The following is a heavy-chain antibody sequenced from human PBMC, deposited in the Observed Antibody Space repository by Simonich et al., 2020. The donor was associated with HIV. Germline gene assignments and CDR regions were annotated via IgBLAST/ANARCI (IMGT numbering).Heavy chain of an antibody. CDR1: GGTFSSFA. V-gene: IGHV1-69*13. CDR3: ARKGGGRGVYYFDY. D-gene: IGHD3-10*01. Sequence: QVQLVQSGAEVKKPGSSVKVSCKASGGTFSSFAISWVRQAPGLGVEWVGGIIPIFGTANYAQMFQGRVTITADESTSTAYMELSSLRSEDTGIYYCARKGGGRGVYYFDYWGQGTLVTVSS. J-gene: IGHJ4*02. CDR2: IIPIFGTA.